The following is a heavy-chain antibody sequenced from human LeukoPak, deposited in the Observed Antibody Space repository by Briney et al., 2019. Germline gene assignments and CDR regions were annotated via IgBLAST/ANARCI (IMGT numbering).Heavy chain of an antibody. CDR3: AREHCSSTSCPKLNWFDP. D-gene: IGHD2-2*01. CDR2: ISSSSSTI. CDR1: GFTFSSYS. Sequence: PGGSLRLSCAASGFTFSSYSMNWVRQAPGKGLEWVSYISSSSSTIYYADSVKGRFTTSRDNAKNSLYLQMNSLRAEDTAVYYCAREHCSSTSCPKLNWFDPWGQGTLVTVSS. V-gene: IGHV3-48*01. J-gene: IGHJ5*02.